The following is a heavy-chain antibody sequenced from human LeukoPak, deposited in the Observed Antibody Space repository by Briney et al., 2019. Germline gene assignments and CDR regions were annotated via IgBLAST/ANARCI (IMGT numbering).Heavy chain of an antibody. CDR3: ARGRGT. J-gene: IGHJ5*02. CDR1: GESLSDYY. Sequence: SETLSLTCAVYGESLSDYYWNWFRQPPGKGLEWIAEINPSGNTRYNPSLKSRVTISVDTSKNHFSLRLTSVTAADTAMYYCARGRGTWGQGTLATVSS. CDR2: INPSGNT. D-gene: IGHD3-10*01. V-gene: IGHV4-34*01.